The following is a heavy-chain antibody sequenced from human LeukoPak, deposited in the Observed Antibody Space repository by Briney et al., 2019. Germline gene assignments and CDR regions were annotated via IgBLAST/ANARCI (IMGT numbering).Heavy chain of an antibody. CDR3: ARDPRGPRGYDSPGRDTFDS. CDR2: INSDGSST. V-gene: IGHV3-74*01. CDR1: GFTLSSYW. J-gene: IGHJ4*02. D-gene: IGHD3-22*01. Sequence: PGGSLRLSCAASGFTLSSYWMHWVRQAPGKGLVWVSRINSDGSSTSYADSVKGRFTISRDNSKNTLYLQMRSLRPDDTAVYYCARDPRGPRGYDSPGRDTFDSWGQGSLVAVSS.